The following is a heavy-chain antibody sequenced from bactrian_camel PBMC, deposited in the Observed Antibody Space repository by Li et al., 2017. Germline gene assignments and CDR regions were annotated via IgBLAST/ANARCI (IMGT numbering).Heavy chain of an antibody. CDR1: GLDESRWSFSAYD. CDR3: SMAGAAY. J-gene: IGHJ4*01. CDR2: IAPDHDTA. D-gene: IGHD1*01. V-gene: IGHV3S40*01. Sequence: DVQLVESGGKLVQPGGSLTLSCAASGLDESRWSFSAYDMGWARQAPGKGLEWVSAIAPDHDTAYYTDPVKGRFTISRDRAKTTVYLQMSNLKPEDSGMYYCSMAGAAYWGQGTQVTVS.